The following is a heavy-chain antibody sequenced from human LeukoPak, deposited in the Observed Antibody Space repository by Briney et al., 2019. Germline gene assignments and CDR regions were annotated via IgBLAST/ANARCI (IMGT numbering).Heavy chain of an antibody. CDR2: ISSSGTTI. CDR1: GFTFSSYS. J-gene: IGHJ4*02. CDR3: AKDPPITGPFEY. Sequence: GGSLRLSCAASGFTFSSYSMNWVRQAPGRGLEWVSYISSSGTTIFYADSVEGRFTISRDNAKNSVYLQMNSLRDEDTAVYFCAKDPPITGPFEYWGQGALVTVSS. V-gene: IGHV3-48*02. D-gene: IGHD5-24*01.